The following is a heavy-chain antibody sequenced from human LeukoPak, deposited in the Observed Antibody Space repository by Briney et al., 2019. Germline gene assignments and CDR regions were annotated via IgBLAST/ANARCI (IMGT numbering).Heavy chain of an antibody. CDR1: GFSFSSYG. D-gene: IGHD4-17*01. J-gene: IGHJ4*02. CDR2: ISSRSSSI. CDR3: AREPTVTTSGY. Sequence: PGGSLRLSCAASGFSFSSYGMNWVRQAPGKGLEWVSSISSRSSSIYYADSVKGRFTISRDDAKNSLYLQMNSLRTEDTAIYFCAREPTVTTSGYWGQGTLVTASS. V-gene: IGHV3-21*01.